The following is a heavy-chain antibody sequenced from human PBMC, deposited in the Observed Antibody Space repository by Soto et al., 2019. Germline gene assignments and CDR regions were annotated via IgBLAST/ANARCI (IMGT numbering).Heavy chain of an antibody. J-gene: IGHJ3*02. CDR3: ARSPSTSSIGTFDI. D-gene: IGHD6-6*01. CDR1: GGSISSFY. Sequence: SETLSLTCTVSGGSISSFYWNWIRLSAGKGLEWVGRIYLSGATTYNPSLQSRVTMAVDTSKNQFSLKLSSLTAADTAVYYCARSPSTSSIGTFDIWGQGTKVTVSS. CDR2: IYLSGAT. V-gene: IGHV4-4*07.